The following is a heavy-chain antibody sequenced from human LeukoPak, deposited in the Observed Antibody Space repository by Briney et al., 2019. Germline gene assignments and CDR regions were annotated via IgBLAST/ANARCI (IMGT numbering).Heavy chain of an antibody. J-gene: IGHJ6*02. Sequence: GSLRLSCAASGFTFSSYSMNWVRQAPGKGLEWIGYIYYSGSTYYNPSLKSRVTISVDTSKNQFSLNLNSMTAADTAVYFCAIRSYYYNMDVWGRGTTVTVSS. V-gene: IGHV4-59*12. CDR3: AIRSYYYNMDV. CDR2: IYYSGST. CDR1: GFTFSSYS.